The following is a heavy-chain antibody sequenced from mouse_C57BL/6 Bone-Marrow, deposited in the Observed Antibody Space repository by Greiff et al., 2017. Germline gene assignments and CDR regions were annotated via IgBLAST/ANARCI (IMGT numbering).Heavy chain of an antibody. CDR2: IYPRSGNT. D-gene: IGHD1-1*01. Sequence: QVQLQQSGAELARPGASVKLSCKASGYTFTSYGISWVKQRPGQGLEWIGEIYPRSGNTYYNEKFKGKDTLTADKSSSTAYMEILNLTSEDSAGYFCAKGYYYGSNYFDYWGQGTTLTVSS. CDR1: GYTFTSYG. CDR3: AKGYYYGSNYFDY. V-gene: IGHV1-81*01. J-gene: IGHJ2*01.